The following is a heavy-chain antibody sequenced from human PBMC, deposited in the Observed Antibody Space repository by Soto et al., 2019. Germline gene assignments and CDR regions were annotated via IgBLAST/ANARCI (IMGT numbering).Heavy chain of an antibody. J-gene: IGHJ4*02. V-gene: IGHV3-23*01. CDR1: GFIFSDYP. CDR3: AKRAVNGVWWFFDH. Sequence: EVQLLESGGDLVQPGGSLRLSCVASGFIFSDYPMTWVRQAPGKGLEWVSTIGVSGADTYYADSVKGRFTITRDNSKNTVSVQMNSLRAEDTAVYYCAKRAVNGVWWFFDHWGQGALVAVSS. CDR2: IGVSGADT. D-gene: IGHD2-21*01.